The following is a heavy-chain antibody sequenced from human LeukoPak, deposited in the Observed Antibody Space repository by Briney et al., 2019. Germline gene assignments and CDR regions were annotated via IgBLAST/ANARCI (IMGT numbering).Heavy chain of an antibody. CDR2: ISWNSGSI. V-gene: IGHV3-9*01. J-gene: IGHJ4*02. Sequence: GRSLRLSCAASGFTFDDYAMHWVRQAPGKGLEWVSGISWNSGSIGYADSVKGRFTISRDNAKNSLYLQMNSLRAEDTALYYCAKDIARYSSSGGHSDYWGQGTLVTVSS. CDR3: AKDIARYSSSGGHSDY. CDR1: GFTFDDYA. D-gene: IGHD6-13*01.